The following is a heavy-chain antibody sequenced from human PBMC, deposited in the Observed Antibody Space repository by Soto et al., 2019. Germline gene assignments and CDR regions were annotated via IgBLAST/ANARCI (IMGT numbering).Heavy chain of an antibody. CDR1: GGSISSGGYY. Sequence: QVQLQESGPGLVKPSQTLSLTCTVSGGSISSGGYYWSWIRQHPGKGLEWIGYIYYSGSTYYNPSLKIRVTISVDTSKNQFSLKLSSVTAADTAVYYCARSYCSGGSCYAGFDAFDIWGQGTMVTVSS. D-gene: IGHD2-15*01. J-gene: IGHJ3*02. CDR3: ARSYCSGGSCYAGFDAFDI. V-gene: IGHV4-31*03. CDR2: IYYSGST.